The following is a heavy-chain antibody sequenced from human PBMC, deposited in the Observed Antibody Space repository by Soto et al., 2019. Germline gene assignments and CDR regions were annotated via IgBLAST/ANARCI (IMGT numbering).Heavy chain of an antibody. CDR1: GFTFSSYD. CDR2: ISYDGSKK. Sequence: GGSLRLSCAASGFTFSSYDMHWVRQAPGKGLEWVAVISYDGSKKYYADSVKGRFTISRDNSKNTLYLQMNSLRAEDTAVYYCARGPDYGDYDYWGQGTLVTVSS. CDR3: ARGPDYGDYDY. V-gene: IGHV3-30-3*01. J-gene: IGHJ4*02. D-gene: IGHD4-17*01.